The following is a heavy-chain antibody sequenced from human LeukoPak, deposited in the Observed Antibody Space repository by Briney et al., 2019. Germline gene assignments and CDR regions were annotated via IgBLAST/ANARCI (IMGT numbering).Heavy chain of an antibody. Sequence: PSETLSLTCTVSGGSISTYYWSWIRQPPGKGLEWIGYIYYSGSTNYSPSLKSRVTIPIDTSKNQFSLKVSSVTAADTAVYYCARHGRSLQNDYWGQGTLVTVSS. CDR3: ARHGRSLQNDY. CDR2: IYYSGST. D-gene: IGHD1-26*01. J-gene: IGHJ4*02. CDR1: GGSISTYY. V-gene: IGHV4-59*08.